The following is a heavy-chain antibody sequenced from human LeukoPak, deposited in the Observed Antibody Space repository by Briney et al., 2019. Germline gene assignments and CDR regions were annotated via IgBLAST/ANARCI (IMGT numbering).Heavy chain of an antibody. V-gene: IGHV4-34*01. CDR3: ARACTKCYGRGWLDP. CDR2: INDSGST. D-gene: IGHD2-2*01. J-gene: IGHJ5*02. Sequence: SETLSLTCAVYGGSFTDYYWTWIRQPPGKGLEWIGEINDSGSTNYNPSLRSRLTISVDTSKNQFSLNFNSVTAADTAMYYCARACTKCYGRGWLDPWGQGTLVTVSS. CDR1: GGSFTDYY.